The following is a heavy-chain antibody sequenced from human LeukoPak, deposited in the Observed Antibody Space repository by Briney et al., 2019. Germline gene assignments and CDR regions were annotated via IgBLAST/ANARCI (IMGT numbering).Heavy chain of an antibody. V-gene: IGHV3-30-3*01. J-gene: IGHJ4*02. D-gene: IGHD3-9*01. CDR3: ARDRGLRYFDWLQIDY. Sequence: GGSLRLSCAVSGFTFSSYAMHWVRQAPGKGLEWVAVISYDGSNKYYADSVKGRFTISRDNSKNTLYLQMNSLRAEDTAVYYCARDRGLRYFDWLQIDYWGQGTLVTVSS. CDR2: ISYDGSNK. CDR1: GFTFSSYA.